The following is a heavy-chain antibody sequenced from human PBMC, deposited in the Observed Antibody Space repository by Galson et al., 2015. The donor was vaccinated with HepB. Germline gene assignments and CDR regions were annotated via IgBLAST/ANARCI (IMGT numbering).Heavy chain of an antibody. V-gene: IGHV1-2*05. Sequence: SVKVSCKASGYTFTGYYIHWVRQAPGQGLEWMGRINPDSGGTYYAQKFQGRVTMTRDTSISTAYMELRRLTSDDTVVYYCTRENRVLRYCIGENCSGYFQHWGQGTLVTVSS. J-gene: IGHJ1*01. CDR1: GYTFTGYY. D-gene: IGHD2-15*01. CDR2: INPDSGGT. CDR3: TRENRVLRYCIGENCSGYFQH.